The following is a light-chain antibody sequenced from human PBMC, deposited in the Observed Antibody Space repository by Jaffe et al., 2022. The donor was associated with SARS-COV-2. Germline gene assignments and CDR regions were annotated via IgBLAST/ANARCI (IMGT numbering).Light chain of an antibody. J-gene: IGKJ3*01. V-gene: IGKV1-33*01. CDR1: QDISDH. CDR3: QQYDNLFT. Sequence: DIQMTQSPSSLSASVGDRVTITCQASQDISDHLNWYQQKPGKAPKLLIYDASNLETGVPSRFSGSGSGTDFTFTISSLQPEDFATYYCQQYDNLFTFGPGTRVDVK. CDR2: DAS.